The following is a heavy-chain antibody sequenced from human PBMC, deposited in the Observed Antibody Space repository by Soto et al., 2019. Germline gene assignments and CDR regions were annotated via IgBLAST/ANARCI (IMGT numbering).Heavy chain of an antibody. V-gene: IGHV1-3*01. J-gene: IGHJ4*02. CDR1: GFSLNTYV. CDR3: ARRPLLESHFDY. Sequence: QVHLVQSGAEARKPGASVNVSCMASGFSLNTYVVHWVRQAPGQGLEWMGWVNAASGNTQTSQKFQGRLTLTRDTSANTAYMELSSLRTEDKAVYFCARRPLLESHFDYWGQGTLVAVSS. CDR2: VNAASGNT.